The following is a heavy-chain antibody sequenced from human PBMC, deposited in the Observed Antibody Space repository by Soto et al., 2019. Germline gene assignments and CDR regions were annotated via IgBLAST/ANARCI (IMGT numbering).Heavy chain of an antibody. CDR2: IYYSGST. D-gene: IGHD2-8*02. V-gene: IGHV4-39*02. J-gene: IGHJ4*02. CDR1: GGSLSSSSCY. CDR3: ARDKITGLFDY. Sequence: SSETLSLTCTVSGGSLSSSSCYWGWIRQPPGKGLEWIGSIYYSGSTYYNPSLKSRVTISVDTSKNQFSLKLSSVTAADTAVYYCARDKITGLFDYWGQGTLVTVSS.